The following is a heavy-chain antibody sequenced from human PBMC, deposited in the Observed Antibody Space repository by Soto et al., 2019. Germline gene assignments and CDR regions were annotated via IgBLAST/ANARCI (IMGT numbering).Heavy chain of an antibody. D-gene: IGHD1-26*01. J-gene: IGHJ3*02. CDR3: ASSEDGEGANAFDI. V-gene: IGHV1-45*02. CDR2: ITPFNGNT. Sequence: GASVKVSCKASGYTFTNFGISWVRQAPGQALEWMGWITPFNGNTNYAQKFQDRVTITRDRSMSTAYMELSSLRSEDTAMYYCASSEDGEGANAFDIWGQGTMVTVSS. CDR1: GYTFTNFG.